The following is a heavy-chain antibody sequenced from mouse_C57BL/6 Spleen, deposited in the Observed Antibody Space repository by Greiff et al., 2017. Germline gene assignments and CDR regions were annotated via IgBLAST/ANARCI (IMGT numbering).Heavy chain of an antibody. Sequence: VKLQQSGAELVRPGTSVKVSCKASGYAFTNYLIEWVKQRPGQGLEWIGVINPGSGGTNYNEKFQGKATLTADKSSSTAYMQLSSLTSEDSAVYFCAREGEGYAMDYWGQGTSVTVSS. V-gene: IGHV1-54*01. J-gene: IGHJ4*01. CDR2: INPGSGGT. CDR1: GYAFTNYL. CDR3: AREGEGYAMDY.